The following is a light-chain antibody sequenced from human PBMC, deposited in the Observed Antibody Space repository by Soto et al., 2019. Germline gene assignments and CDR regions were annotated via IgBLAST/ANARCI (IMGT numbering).Light chain of an antibody. CDR2: EVS. CDR3: CSFARSRTL. J-gene: IGLJ1*01. Sequence: ALTRPASVTGSPGQSGTISCTGTSSDVGSYNLVSWYQQHPGKAPKLMIYEVSERPAGVSNRFSGSKSANTASLTISGLQAEDEADYYCCSFARSRTLFGTGTKVTVL. V-gene: IGLV2-23*02. CDR1: SSDVGSYNL.